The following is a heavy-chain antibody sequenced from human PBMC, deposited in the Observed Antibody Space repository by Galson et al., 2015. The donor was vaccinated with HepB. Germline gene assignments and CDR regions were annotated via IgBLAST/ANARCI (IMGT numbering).Heavy chain of an antibody. CDR1: GFTFSSYG. CDR3: ARGRIGRYDIFDI. Sequence: SLRLSCAASGFTFSSYGMHWVRQAPGKGLEWLSYISYSDSPAYNGGSVRGRFTISRDNAKNSLYLQMNSLRAEDTAVYYCARGRIGRYDIFDIWGQGTMVTVSS. CDR2: ISYSDSPA. J-gene: IGHJ3*02. V-gene: IGHV3-48*04. D-gene: IGHD3-22*01.